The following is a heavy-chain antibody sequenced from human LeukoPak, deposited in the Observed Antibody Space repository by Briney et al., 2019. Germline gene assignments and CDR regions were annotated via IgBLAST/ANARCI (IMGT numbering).Heavy chain of an antibody. CDR1: GGSISSGSYY. CDR2: IYASGST. J-gene: IGHJ4*02. CDR3: AREGFYDFWSGYDVDC. Sequence: PSETLSLTCTVSGGSISSGSYYWNWIRQPAGKGLEWIGRIYASGSTNYNPSLKSRVTMSGDTSKNQFSLKLSSVTAADTAVYYCAREGFYDFWSGYDVDCWGQGTLVTVSS. D-gene: IGHD3-3*01. V-gene: IGHV4-61*02.